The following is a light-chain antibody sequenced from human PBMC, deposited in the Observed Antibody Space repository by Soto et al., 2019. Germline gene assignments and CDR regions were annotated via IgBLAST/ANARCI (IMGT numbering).Light chain of an antibody. Sequence: EIVLTQSPATLSLSPGERATLSCRASQSVSSYLAWYQQKPGQAPRLLIYDASNRAPGIPARFSGSASGTDFPHTISSLVAEDFAVYYCQQCSNFPADTFCQGTKLEIK. J-gene: IGKJ2*01. V-gene: IGKV3-11*01. CDR2: DAS. CDR1: QSVSSY. CDR3: QQCSNFPADT.